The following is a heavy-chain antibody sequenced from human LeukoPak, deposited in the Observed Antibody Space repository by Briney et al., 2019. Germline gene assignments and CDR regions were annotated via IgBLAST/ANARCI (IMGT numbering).Heavy chain of an antibody. Sequence: PGGSLRLSCIASGFTFSSFGFHWVRQAPGKGLEWVALIWYDGSKTYYEDSVKGRCTISRDDSKSTLYLQMNNLRAEDTAVYYCARDRWSFSAGSENFDYWGQGALVTVSA. V-gene: IGHV3-33*01. D-gene: IGHD1-26*01. CDR3: ARDRWSFSAGSENFDY. J-gene: IGHJ4*02. CDR1: GFTFSSFG. CDR2: IWYDGSKT.